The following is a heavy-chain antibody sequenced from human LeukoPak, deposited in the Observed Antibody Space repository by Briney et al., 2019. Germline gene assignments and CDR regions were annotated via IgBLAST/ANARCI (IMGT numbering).Heavy chain of an antibody. CDR3: TRSGYYDLDY. J-gene: IGHJ4*02. Sequence: SETLSLTCAVSGGSISSGNWWTWVRQPPGKGLEWIGEIYQNGNTNYNPSLKSRVSISVDKSKNQFFLKLSSVTAADTAVYYCTRSGYYDLDYWGQGTLVTVSS. V-gene: IGHV4-4*02. CDR1: GGSISSGNW. CDR2: IYQNGNT. D-gene: IGHD3-22*01.